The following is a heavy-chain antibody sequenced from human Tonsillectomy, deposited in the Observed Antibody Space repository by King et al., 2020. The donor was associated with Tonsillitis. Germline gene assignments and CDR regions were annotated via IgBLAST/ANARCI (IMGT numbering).Heavy chain of an antibody. CDR3: AKGGGITIFGPDDAFDI. V-gene: IGHV3-23*04. CDR2: ISGSGGST. CDR1: GFTFSSYA. Sequence: VQLVESGGGLVQPGGSLRLSCAASGFTFSSYAMSWVRQAPGKGLEWVSAISGSGGSTYYADSVKGRFTISRDNSKNTLYLQMNSLRAEDTAVYYCAKGGGITIFGPDDAFDIWGQGTMVTVSS. D-gene: IGHD3-3*01. J-gene: IGHJ3*02.